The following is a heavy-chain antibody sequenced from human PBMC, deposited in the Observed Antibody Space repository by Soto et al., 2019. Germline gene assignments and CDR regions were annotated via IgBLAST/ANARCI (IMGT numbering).Heavy chain of an antibody. CDR3: ARLRYSSSWYGNYFDY. D-gene: IGHD6-13*01. V-gene: IGHV3-11*06. J-gene: IGHJ4*02. Sequence: QVQLVESGGGLVKPGGSLRLSCAASGFTFSDYYMSWIRQAPGQGLEWVSYISSSSSCTNYADSVKGRFTISRDNAKNSLYLQMNSLSAEDTAVDYGARLRYSSSWYGNYFDYWGQGTLVTVSS. CDR1: GFTFSDYY. CDR2: ISSSSSCT.